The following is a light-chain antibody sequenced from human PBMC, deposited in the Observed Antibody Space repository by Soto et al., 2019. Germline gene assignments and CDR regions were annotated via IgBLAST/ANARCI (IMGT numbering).Light chain of an antibody. CDR1: QSVSSN. J-gene: IGKJ1*01. V-gene: IGKV3-15*01. Sequence: DIVMTQYPATLSVSPGERATLSCRASQSVSSNLAWYQQKPGQAPRLLIYGASTRATDIPPSFTGSGSGTEFTLTISSLQSEDIAVYYCQQYNKWPQTFGQGTKVDVK. CDR3: QQYNKWPQT. CDR2: GAS.